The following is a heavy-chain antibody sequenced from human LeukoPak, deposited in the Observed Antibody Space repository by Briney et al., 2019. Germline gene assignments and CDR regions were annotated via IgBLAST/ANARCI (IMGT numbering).Heavy chain of an antibody. J-gene: IGHJ4*02. CDR2: IYYSGST. CDR3: ARQSTGSSSPPYFDY. D-gene: IGHD6-6*01. V-gene: IGHV4-39*01. Sequence: SETLSLTCTVSGGSISSGSSYWGWIRQPPGKGLEWIGSIYYSGSTYYNPSLKSRVTVSVDTSKNQFSLKLSSVTAADTAVYYCARQSTGSSSPPYFDYWGQGTLVTVSS. CDR1: GGSISSGSSY.